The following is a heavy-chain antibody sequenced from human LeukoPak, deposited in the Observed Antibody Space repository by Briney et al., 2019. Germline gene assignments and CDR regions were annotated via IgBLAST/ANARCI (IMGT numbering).Heavy chain of an antibody. J-gene: IGHJ4*02. D-gene: IGHD2-2*01. CDR2: IYSSGTT. CDR1: GFTFSSYS. CDR3: ARVPAALHFDH. Sequence: GGSLRLSCAASGFTFSSYSMNWVRQAPGKGLEWVSVIYSSGTTYYAESVKGRFTISRDNSKNTLFLQMNSLRVEDTAVYYCARVPAALHFDHWGQGTLVTVSS. V-gene: IGHV3-66*01.